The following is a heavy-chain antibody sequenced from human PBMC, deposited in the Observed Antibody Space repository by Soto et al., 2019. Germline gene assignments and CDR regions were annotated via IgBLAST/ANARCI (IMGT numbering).Heavy chain of an antibody. J-gene: IGHJ4*02. V-gene: IGHV3-74*01. CDR2: IYNDGTYS. D-gene: IGHD3-10*01. CDR1: GFIFKMYW. CDR3: TRGPRPISTGTGAY. Sequence: GGSLRLSCAASGFIFKMYWMHWVRQSPGKGLVWISRIYNDGTYSDYADSVRGRFTISRDNVNDTLYLQMNNLRAEDSGLYYCTRGPRPISTGTGAYWGQGTQVTAPQ.